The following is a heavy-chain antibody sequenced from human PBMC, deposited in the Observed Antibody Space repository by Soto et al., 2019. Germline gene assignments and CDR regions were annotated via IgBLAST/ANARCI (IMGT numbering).Heavy chain of an antibody. CDR1: GFTFSSYA. CDR2: ISGSGGST. J-gene: IGHJ5*02. CDR3: AKDPRYCSGGSCPKGWFDP. Sequence: GGSLRLSCAASGFTFSSYAMSWVRQAPGKGLEWVSAISGSGGSTYYADSVKGRFTISRDNSKNTLYLQMNSLRAEDTAVYYCAKDPRYCSGGSCPKGWFDPWGQGTLVTVSS. V-gene: IGHV3-23*01. D-gene: IGHD2-15*01.